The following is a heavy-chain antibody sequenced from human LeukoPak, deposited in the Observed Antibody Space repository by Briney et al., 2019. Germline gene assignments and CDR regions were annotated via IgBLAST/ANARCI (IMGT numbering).Heavy chain of an antibody. V-gene: IGHV3-66*02. J-gene: IGHJ4*02. CDR1: GFTVSSNY. CDR2: IYSGGST. D-gene: IGHD3-3*01. CDR3: ARPYYDFWSGYQTGGYYFDY. Sequence: PGGSLRLSCAASGFTVSSNYMSWVRQAPGKGLEWVSVIYSGGSTYYADSVKGRFTISRDNSKNTLYLQMNSLRAEDTAVYYCARPYYDFWSGYQTGGYYFDYWGQGTLVTVSS.